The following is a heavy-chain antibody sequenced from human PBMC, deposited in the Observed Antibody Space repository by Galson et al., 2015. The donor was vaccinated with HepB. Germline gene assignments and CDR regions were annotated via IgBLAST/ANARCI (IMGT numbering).Heavy chain of an antibody. V-gene: IGHV1-46*03. CDR3: ARDVQDSPGY. J-gene: IGHJ4*02. Sequence: SVKVSCKASGYTFSTYYIHWVRQAPGPGLEWMGIINPSGGSTSYAQKFQGRVTMTRDTSTSTVYMELSSLRSEDTAVYYCARDVQDSPGYWGQGTLVTVSS. CDR1: GYTFSTYY. CDR2: INPSGGST. D-gene: IGHD3-22*01.